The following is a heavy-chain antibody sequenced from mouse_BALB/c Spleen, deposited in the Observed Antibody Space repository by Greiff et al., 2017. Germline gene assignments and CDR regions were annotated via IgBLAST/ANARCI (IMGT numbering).Heavy chain of an antibody. CDR2: IYPGDGDT. CDR1: GYAFSSYW. CDR3: ARWGGSSSYAMDY. J-gene: IGHJ4*01. D-gene: IGHD1-1*01. V-gene: IGHV1-80*01. Sequence: QVQLKQSGAELVRPGSSVKISCKASGYAFSSYWMNWVKQRPGQGLEWIGQIYPGDGDTNYNGKFKGKATLTADKSSSTAYMQLSSLSSEDSAVYFCARWGGSSSYAMDYWGQGTSVTVSS.